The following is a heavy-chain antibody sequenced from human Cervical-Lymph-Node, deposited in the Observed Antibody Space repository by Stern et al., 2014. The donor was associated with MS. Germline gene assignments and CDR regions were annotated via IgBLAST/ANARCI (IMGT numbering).Heavy chain of an antibody. V-gene: IGHV1-3*01. CDR3: ARNRVWGGTDY. CDR2: LNDGPGNT. J-gene: IGHJ4*02. D-gene: IGHD3-16*01. Sequence: QVQLVESGAEVKKPGASVTVSCKSSGYSFTSYAMHWVRQAHGQRHEWKGWLNDGPGNTTYSQKFQGRVTITRDTSASTAYMELSSLRSEDTAVYYCARNRVWGGTDYWGQGTLVTVSS. CDR1: GYSFTSYA.